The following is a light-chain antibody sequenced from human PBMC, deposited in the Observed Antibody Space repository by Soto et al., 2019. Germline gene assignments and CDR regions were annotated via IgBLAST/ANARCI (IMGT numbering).Light chain of an antibody. CDR2: EAS. CDR3: LQDFKSPRT. CDR1: QGIRND. V-gene: IGKV1-6*01. Sequence: AILMTQSPSSLSASVGDRVTITCRASQGIRNDLAWYQQKPGKAPKLLIYEASTLQSGVPSRFSGSYSGTDFTLTIGSLQPEDFATYYCLQDFKSPRTFGQGTKVEIK. J-gene: IGKJ1*01.